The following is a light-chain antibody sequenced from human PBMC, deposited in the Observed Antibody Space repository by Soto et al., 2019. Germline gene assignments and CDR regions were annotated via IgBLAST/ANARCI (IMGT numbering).Light chain of an antibody. J-gene: IGLJ1*01. V-gene: IGLV2-8*01. CDR1: SSDVGAYNY. CDR3: SSYGGPNNSNYV. Sequence: QLVLTQPPSASGSPGQSVTISCTGTSSDVGAYNYVSWYQQHPGKAPKLMISEVNKRPSGVPDRFSGSKSGNTASLTVSGLQXXDEADYYXSSYGGPNNSNYVFGTGTKLTVL. CDR2: EVN.